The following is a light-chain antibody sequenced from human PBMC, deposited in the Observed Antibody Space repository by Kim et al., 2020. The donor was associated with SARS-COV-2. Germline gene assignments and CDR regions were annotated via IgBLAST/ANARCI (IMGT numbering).Light chain of an antibody. CDR2: DVP. J-gene: IGLJ1*01. V-gene: IGLV2-11*01. CDR3: CSFACTAYV. Sequence: VAISYAGSTSHIVAYNSVSWYLRHPGTTPNLIIYDVPMRPSWVPARFSGSKSCITASLTISGLQAEDEADYYCCSFACTAYVFGIGTKVTVL. CDR1: TSHIVAYNS.